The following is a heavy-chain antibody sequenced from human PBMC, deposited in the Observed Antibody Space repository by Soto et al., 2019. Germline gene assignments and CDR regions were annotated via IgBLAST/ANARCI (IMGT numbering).Heavy chain of an antibody. CDR1: GYTFTNHG. Sequence: GASVKVSCKASGYTFTNHGISWVRQAPGQGLGWMGGIIPIFGTANYAQKFQGRVTITADESTSTAYMELSSLRSEDTAVYYCGRGLFTGDYWGQGTLVTVSS. D-gene: IGHD3-16*01. J-gene: IGHJ4*02. CDR2: IIPIFGTA. CDR3: GRGLFTGDY. V-gene: IGHV1-69*13.